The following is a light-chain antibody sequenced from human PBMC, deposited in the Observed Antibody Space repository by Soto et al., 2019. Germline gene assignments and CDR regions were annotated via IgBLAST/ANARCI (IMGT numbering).Light chain of an antibody. CDR2: LGS. CDR1: QSLLHSNGYNY. Sequence: DIVMTQSPLSLPVTPGEPASISCRSSQSLLHSNGYNYLDWYLQKPGQSPQLLIYLGSNRASGVPDRYSGSGSGPDFTMKISRVEAEDVGVYYCMQALQTPFFGPGTKVDIK. V-gene: IGKV2-28*01. J-gene: IGKJ3*01. CDR3: MQALQTPF.